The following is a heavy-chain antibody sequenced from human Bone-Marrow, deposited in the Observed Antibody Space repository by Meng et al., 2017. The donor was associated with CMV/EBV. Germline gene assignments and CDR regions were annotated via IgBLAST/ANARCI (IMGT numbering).Heavy chain of an antibody. V-gene: IGHV1-2*02. CDR2: INPNSGGT. D-gene: IGHD6-19*01. J-gene: IGHJ4*02. CDR3: ARRLVREYYFDY. CDR1: GYTFTSYD. Sequence: ASVKVSCKASGYTFTSYDINWVRQATGQGLEWMGWINPNSGGTNYAQKFQGRVTMTRDTSISTAYMELSRLRSDDTAVYYCARRLVREYYFDYWGQGTLVTVSS.